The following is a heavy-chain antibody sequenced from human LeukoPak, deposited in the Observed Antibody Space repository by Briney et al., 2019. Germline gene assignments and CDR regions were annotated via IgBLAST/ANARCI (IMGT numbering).Heavy chain of an antibody. CDR3: ARALVARFDY. V-gene: IGHV4-30-4*08. Sequence: PSETLSLTCTVSGGSISSSSYYWGWIRQPPGKGLEWIGYIYYSGSTYYNPSLKSRVTISVDTSKNQFSLKLSSVTAADTAVYYCARALVARFDYWGQGTLVTVSS. D-gene: IGHD5-12*01. CDR2: IYYSGST. CDR1: GGSISSSSYY. J-gene: IGHJ4*02.